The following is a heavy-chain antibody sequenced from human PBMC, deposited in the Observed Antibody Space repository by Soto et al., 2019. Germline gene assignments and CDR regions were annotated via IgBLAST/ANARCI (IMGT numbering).Heavy chain of an antibody. CDR2: MNPNSGDA. CDR1: EYTFTSHD. CDR3: ARVGSGWIRNGLDV. V-gene: IGHV1-8*01. D-gene: IGHD6-25*01. Sequence: QVQLVQSGAEVKKPGASVKVSCEDFEYTFTSHDINRLRHHPGQGLEWMGWMNPNSGDAGYAQKFQGRVTMTRDKSISRAYMELNSLLSEDTAVYYCARVGSGWIRNGLDVWGQGTMVTVSS. J-gene: IGHJ6*02.